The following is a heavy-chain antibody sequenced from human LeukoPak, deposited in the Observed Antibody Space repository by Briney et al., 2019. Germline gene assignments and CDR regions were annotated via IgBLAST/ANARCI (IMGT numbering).Heavy chain of an antibody. CDR3: SAILYH. CDR1: GFTSGHIFTDYW. D-gene: IGHD2-2*01. V-gene: IGHV3-7*01. J-gene: IGHJ4*02. Sequence: GGSLRLSCVASGFTSGHIFTDYWMTWVRQVPGKGLEWVANINQDGSQTNYLDSVKARFTISRDNAKESVSLQMNSLRAEDTAIYYCSAILYHWGQGTLVTVSS. CDR2: INQDGSQT.